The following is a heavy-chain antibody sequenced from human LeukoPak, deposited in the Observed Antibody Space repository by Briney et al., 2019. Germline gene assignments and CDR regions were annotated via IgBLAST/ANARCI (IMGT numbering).Heavy chain of an antibody. CDR1: GFTFSSYG. Sequence: GGSLRLSCAASGFTFSSYGMHWVRQAPGKGLEWVAVISYDGSNKYYADSVKGRFTISRDNSKNTLYLQMNSLRAEDTAVYYCAKGGAYCGGDCYSSFDYWGQGTLVTVSS. CDR3: AKGGAYCGGDCYSSFDY. D-gene: IGHD2-21*02. V-gene: IGHV3-30*18. CDR2: ISYDGSNK. J-gene: IGHJ4*02.